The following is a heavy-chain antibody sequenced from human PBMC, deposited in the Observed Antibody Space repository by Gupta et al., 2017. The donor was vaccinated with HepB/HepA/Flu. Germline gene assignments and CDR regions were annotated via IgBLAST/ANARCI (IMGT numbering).Heavy chain of an antibody. CDR3: ARSLWGYYYYYMDV. CDR1: GGSVSSGSYY. V-gene: IGHV4-61*01. CDR2: IYYSGST. Sequence: QVQLQESGPGLVQPSETLSLNCTVSGGSVSSGSYYWSWIRQPPGKGLEWIGYIYYSGSTNYNPSLKSRVTISVDTSKNQFSLKLSSVTAADTAVYYCARSLWGYYYYYMDVWGKGTTVTVSS. J-gene: IGHJ6*03. D-gene: IGHD7-27*01.